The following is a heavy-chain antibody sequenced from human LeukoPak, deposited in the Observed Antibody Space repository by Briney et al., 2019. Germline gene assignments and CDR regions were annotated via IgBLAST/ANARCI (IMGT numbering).Heavy chain of an antibody. CDR2: IYHSGST. CDR1: GGSISSSNW. D-gene: IGHD6-13*01. CDR3: ARDRGSAAKIPFNY. J-gene: IGHJ4*02. Sequence: PSETLSLTCAVSGGSISSSNWWSWVRQPPGKGLEWIEEIYHSGSTNYNPSLKSRVTISVDKSKNQFSLKLSSVTAADTAVYYCARDRGSAAKIPFNYWGQGTLVTVSS. V-gene: IGHV4-4*02.